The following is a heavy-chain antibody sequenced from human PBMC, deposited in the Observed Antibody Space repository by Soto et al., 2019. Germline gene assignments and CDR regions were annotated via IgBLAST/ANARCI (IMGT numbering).Heavy chain of an antibody. Sequence: ASVKVSCKASGYTCTIYAMHWVRQAPGQRLEWMGWINAGNGNTKYSQKFQGRVTITRDTSASTAYMELSSLRSEDTAVYYCARNLKIVVVVAATEYNWFDPWGQGTLVTVSS. CDR3: ARNLKIVVVVAATEYNWFDP. CDR1: GYTCTIYA. D-gene: IGHD2-15*01. V-gene: IGHV1-3*01. J-gene: IGHJ5*02. CDR2: INAGNGNT.